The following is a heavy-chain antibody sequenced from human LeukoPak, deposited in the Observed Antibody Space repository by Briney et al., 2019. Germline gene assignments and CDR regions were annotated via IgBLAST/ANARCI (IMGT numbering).Heavy chain of an antibody. J-gene: IGHJ4*02. CDR2: IYYSGST. D-gene: IGHD2-2*01. Sequence: SETLSLTCTVSGGSISSSSYYWGWIRQPPGKGLEWIGSIYYSGSTYYNPSLKSRVAISVDTSKNQFPLKLSSVTAADTAVYYCARQLGYCSSTSCYADKVDYWGQGTLVTVSS. V-gene: IGHV4-39*01. CDR1: GGSISSSSYY. CDR3: ARQLGYCSSTSCYADKVDY.